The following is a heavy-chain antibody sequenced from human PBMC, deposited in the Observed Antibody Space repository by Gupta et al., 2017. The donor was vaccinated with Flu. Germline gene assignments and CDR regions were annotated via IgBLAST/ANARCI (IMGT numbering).Heavy chain of an antibody. V-gene: IGHV3-23*01. CDR2: IRGSGGSS. D-gene: IGHD3-3*01. CDR1: GFTFDRYA. Sequence: EVQLLESGGGLVQPGGSLRLPCAASGFTFDRYAMGWVRQAPGKGLEWVSGIRGSGGSSYYADSVKGRFTISRDNSKNTLYLQMNSLRAEDTAVYYCAKIYDFNWFDPWGQGTLVTVSS. CDR3: AKIYDFNWFDP. J-gene: IGHJ5*02.